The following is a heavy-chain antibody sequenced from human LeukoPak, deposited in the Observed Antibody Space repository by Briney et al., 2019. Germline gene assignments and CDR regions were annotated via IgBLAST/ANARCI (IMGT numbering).Heavy chain of an antibody. CDR1: GFTFSSYA. CDR2: ISGSGGST. D-gene: IGHD2-2*01. Sequence: GGSLRLSCAASGFTFSSYAMSWVRQAPGKGLEWVSAISGSGGSTYYADSVKGRFTISRDNSKNTLYLQMNSLRAEDTAVYYCAREKLLSDYYYGMDVWGQGTTVTVSS. V-gene: IGHV3-23*01. J-gene: IGHJ6*02. CDR3: AREKLLSDYYYGMDV.